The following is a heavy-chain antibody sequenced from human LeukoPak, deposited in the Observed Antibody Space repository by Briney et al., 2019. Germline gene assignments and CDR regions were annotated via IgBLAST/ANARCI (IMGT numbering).Heavy chain of an antibody. D-gene: IGHD6-13*01. CDR3: AKGDAAGAYRTDF. V-gene: IGHV3-30-3*01. Sequence: PGGSLRLSCVASGISHRSYSVHWVHQAPGKGLEWVALTSHDESNKKYADSVRGRCTISRDNSRDTVFLQLSNLRHEDTAVYYCAKGDAAGAYRTDFWGPGTRVIVSS. J-gene: IGHJ4*02. CDR2: TSHDESNK. CDR1: GISHRSYS.